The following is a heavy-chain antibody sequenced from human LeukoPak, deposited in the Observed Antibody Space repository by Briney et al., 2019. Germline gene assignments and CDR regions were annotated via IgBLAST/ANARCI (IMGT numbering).Heavy chain of an antibody. J-gene: IGHJ4*02. CDR3: AREWFGELPFDY. D-gene: IGHD3-10*01. Sequence: KVSCKASGGTFSSYAISGVRQAPGQGPEWMGRIIPIFGIANYAQKFQGRVTITADKSTSTAYMELSSLRSEDTAVYYCAREWFGELPFDYWGQGTLVTVSS. CDR2: IIPIFGIA. V-gene: IGHV1-69*04. CDR1: GGTFSSYA.